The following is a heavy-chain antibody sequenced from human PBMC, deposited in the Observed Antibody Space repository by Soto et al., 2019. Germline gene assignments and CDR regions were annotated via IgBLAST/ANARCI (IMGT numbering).Heavy chain of an antibody. V-gene: IGHV3-66*01. CDR2: TYSGGST. D-gene: IGHD7-27*01. Sequence: EVQLVESGGDLVQPGESLRLSCAASGFTVSSNYMNWVRQAPGKGLEWISVTYSGGSTYYADSVKGRFTISRDNSKTALDLQMTGLRAGDTAVYFCARGANGGSGGGYYLDYWGQGTLVTVSS. CDR3: ARGANGGSGGGYYLDY. CDR1: GFTVSSNY. J-gene: IGHJ4*02.